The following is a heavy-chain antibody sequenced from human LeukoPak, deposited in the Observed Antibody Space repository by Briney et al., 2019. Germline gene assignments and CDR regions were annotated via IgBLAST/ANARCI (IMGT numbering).Heavy chain of an antibody. CDR1: GGSFSGYY. D-gene: IGHD3-9*01. J-gene: IGHJ4*02. CDR2: INHSGCP. Sequence: SETLSLTCAVYGGSFSGYYWSWIRQPPGKGLEWIGEINHSGCPNYNPPLKCRVTISVDTSKNQFSLKLSSVTAADTAVYYCARLSRVRGLRYFDWEKKSYFDYWGQGTLVTVSS. V-gene: IGHV4-34*01. CDR3: ARLSRVRGLRYFDWEKKSYFDY.